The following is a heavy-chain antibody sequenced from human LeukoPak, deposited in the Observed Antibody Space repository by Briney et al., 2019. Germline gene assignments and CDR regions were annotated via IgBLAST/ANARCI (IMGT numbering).Heavy chain of an antibody. D-gene: IGHD3/OR15-3a*01. Sequence: GGSLRLSCATSGFTLRYYQMNWVRQAPGKGLEWVSYINVVNGAIYYADSVKGRFTISGDIAKNALYLQMNSLRAEDTAVYYCARGFWTGVEYWGQGALVTVSS. CDR2: INVVNGAI. J-gene: IGHJ4*02. CDR1: GFTLRYYQ. V-gene: IGHV3-48*01. CDR3: ARGFWTGVEY.